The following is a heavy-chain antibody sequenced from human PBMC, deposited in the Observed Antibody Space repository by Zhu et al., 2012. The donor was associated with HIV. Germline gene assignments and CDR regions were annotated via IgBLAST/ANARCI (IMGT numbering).Heavy chain of an antibody. D-gene: IGHD4-17*01. Sequence: QVQLQESGPGLVKPSETLSLTCTVSGGSISSYYWSWIRQPPGKGLEWIGYIYTSGSANYNPSLKSRVTTLVDTSKNQFSLKLNSVTAADTAVYYCARLDAVTPSSGWYFDLWGRGTLVTVSS. J-gene: IGHJ2*01. CDR3: ARLDAVTPSSGWYFDL. CDR1: GGSISSYY. CDR2: IYTSGSA. V-gene: IGHV4-4*09.